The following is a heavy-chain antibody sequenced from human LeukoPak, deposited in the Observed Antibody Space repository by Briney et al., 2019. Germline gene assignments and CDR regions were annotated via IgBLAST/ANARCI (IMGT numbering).Heavy chain of an antibody. CDR3: ARDFEQWLVQGFDY. CDR2: INPSGGST. Sequence: ASVTVSFKASGYTFTSYYMHWVRQATGQGLEWMGIINPSGGSTSYAQKFHGRVTMTRDTSTSTVYMELSSLRSEDTAVYYCARDFEQWLVQGFDYWGQGTLVTVSS. J-gene: IGHJ4*02. CDR1: GYTFTSYY. V-gene: IGHV1-46*01. D-gene: IGHD6-19*01.